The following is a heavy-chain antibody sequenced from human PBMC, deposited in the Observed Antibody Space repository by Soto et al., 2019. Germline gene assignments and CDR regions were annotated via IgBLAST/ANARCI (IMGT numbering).Heavy chain of an antibody. CDR3: AREGTDQATLGDAFDI. CDR2: IYYSGST. CDR1: GGSIRSSSSC. D-gene: IGHD1-1*01. V-gene: IGHV4-61*01. J-gene: IGHJ3*02. Sequence: ASETLSLTCTVSGGSIRSSSSCWVWKHQPPGKGLEWIGYIYYSGSTNYNPSLKSRVTISVDTSKNQFSLKLSSVTAADTAVYYCAREGTDQATLGDAFDIWGQGTMVTVSS.